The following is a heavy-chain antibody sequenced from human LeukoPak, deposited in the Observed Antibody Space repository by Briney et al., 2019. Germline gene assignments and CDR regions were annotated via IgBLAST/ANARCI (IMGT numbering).Heavy chain of an antibody. V-gene: IGHV1-18*01. CDR1: GYTFTSYG. CDR2: ISVYNGNA. Sequence: ASVKVSCKASGYTFTSYGISWVRQAPGQGLELKGWISVYNGNANYAQKLQGRVTMTTDTSTSTAYMELRSLRSDDTAVYYCARRTYSSSSSIFDYWGQGTLVTVSS. CDR3: ARRTYSSSSSIFDY. J-gene: IGHJ4*02. D-gene: IGHD6-6*01.